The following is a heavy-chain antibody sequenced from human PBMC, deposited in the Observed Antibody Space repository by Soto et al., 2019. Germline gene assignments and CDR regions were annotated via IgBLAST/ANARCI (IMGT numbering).Heavy chain of an antibody. Sequence: QVQLVQSGAEVKKPGSSVKVSCKASGGTFSSYAISWVRQAPGQGLEWMGGIIPIFGTANYAQKFQGRVTITADESTSTDYMELSSLRSEDTAVYYCARAGIAGAGTAYYYYYGMDVWGQGTTVTVSS. CDR3: ARAGIAGAGTAYYYYYGMDV. J-gene: IGHJ6*02. CDR2: IIPIFGTA. D-gene: IGHD6-19*01. V-gene: IGHV1-69*01. CDR1: GGTFSSYA.